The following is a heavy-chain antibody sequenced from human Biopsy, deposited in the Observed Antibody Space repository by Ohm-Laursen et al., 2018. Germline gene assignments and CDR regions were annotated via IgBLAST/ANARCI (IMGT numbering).Heavy chain of an antibody. V-gene: IGHV1-69*01. Sequence: SSVKVSCKASGGTFSNYAISWVRQASGQGLEWMGGIITFFRTVNYAQNFQGRLTITADEFTDTAYMELRSLRSEDTAVYYCAPQTPRDPDILTGAYHYDMAVWGQGTTVTVSS. CDR3: APQTPRDPDILTGAYHYDMAV. CDR2: IITFFRTV. J-gene: IGHJ6*02. D-gene: IGHD3-9*01. CDR1: GGTFSNYA.